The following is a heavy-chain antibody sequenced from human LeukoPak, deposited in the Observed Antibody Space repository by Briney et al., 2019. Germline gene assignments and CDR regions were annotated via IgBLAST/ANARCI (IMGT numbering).Heavy chain of an antibody. CDR3: ARDLRSSGWSRFEY. CDR2: ISYDGFNK. CDR1: GFTFSNYV. Sequence: GGSLRLSCAASGFTFSNYVMHWVRQTPDKGLEWGAVISYDGFNKYYADSVQGRFTISRDNSKNTLYLQMNSLRAEDTALYYCARDLRSSGWSRFEYWGQGTLVTVSS. D-gene: IGHD6-19*01. J-gene: IGHJ4*02. V-gene: IGHV3-30-3*01.